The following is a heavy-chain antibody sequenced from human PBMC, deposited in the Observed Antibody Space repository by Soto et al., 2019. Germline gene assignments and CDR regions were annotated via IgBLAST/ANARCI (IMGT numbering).Heavy chain of an antibody. V-gene: IGHV3-23*01. CDR2: ISGSGGST. D-gene: IGHD1-1*01. J-gene: IGHJ5*02. CDR1: GFTFSSYA. Sequence: GSLRLSCAASGFTFSSYAMSWVRQAPGKGLEWVSTISGSGGSTYYADSVKGRFTISRDNSKNTLYLQLNSLRAEDTAVYYCAKDRTTAGTTVRFDPWGQGTLVTVSS. CDR3: AKDRTTAGTTVRFDP.